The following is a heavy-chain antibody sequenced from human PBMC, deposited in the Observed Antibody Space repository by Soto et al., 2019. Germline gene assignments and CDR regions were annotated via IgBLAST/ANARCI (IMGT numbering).Heavy chain of an antibody. Sequence: QVQLVESGGGVVQPGRSLRLSCAASGFTFSSYAMHWVRQAPGKGLEWVAVISYDGSNKYYADSVKGRFTISRDNSKNTLYLQMNRLRAEDTAVYYCARAVIAARPDYYYYYGMDVWGQGTTVTVSS. CDR1: GFTFSSYA. J-gene: IGHJ6*02. D-gene: IGHD6-6*01. CDR2: ISYDGSNK. V-gene: IGHV3-30-3*01. CDR3: ARAVIAARPDYYYYYGMDV.